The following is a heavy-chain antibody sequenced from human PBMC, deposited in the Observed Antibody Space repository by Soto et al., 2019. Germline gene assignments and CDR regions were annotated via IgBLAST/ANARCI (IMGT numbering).Heavy chain of an antibody. V-gene: IGHV1-3*01. J-gene: IGHJ3*01. CDR1: GYTFTSYA. D-gene: IGHD1-26*01. CDR2: INAGNGNT. Sequence: ASVKVSCKASGYTFTSYAMHWVRQAPGQRLEWMGWINAGNGNTKYSQKFQGRVTTTRDTSASTAYMELSSLRSEDTAVYYCARHLIVGASSYYYHGDERWGPGPTVTV. CDR3: ARHLIVGASSYYYHGDER.